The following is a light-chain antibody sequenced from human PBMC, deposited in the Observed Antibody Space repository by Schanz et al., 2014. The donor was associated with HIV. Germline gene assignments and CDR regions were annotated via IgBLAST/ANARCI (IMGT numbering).Light chain of an antibody. J-gene: IGKJ2*02. CDR1: QTIYSW. CDR2: QAS. V-gene: IGKV1-5*03. Sequence: DIQMTQSPSTLSASVGDRVTITCRASQTIYSWLAWYQQKPGRAPNLLIYQASTLETGVPSRFSGSGSGTEFTLTISSLQPDDFATYFCLQYDSDSWTFGQGTKLEIQ. CDR3: LQYDSDSWT.